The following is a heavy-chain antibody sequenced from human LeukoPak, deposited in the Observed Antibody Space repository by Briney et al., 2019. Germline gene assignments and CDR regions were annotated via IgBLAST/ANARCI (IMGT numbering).Heavy chain of an antibody. CDR1: GYTFTGYY. V-gene: IGHV1-46*01. Sequence: ASVKVSCKASGYTFTGYYMHWVRQAPGQGLEWMGIINPSGGSTSYAQKFQGRVTMTRDMSTSTVYMELSSLRSEDTAVYYCAREAMGGYDRSWFDPWGQGTLVTVSS. D-gene: IGHD5-12*01. CDR2: INPSGGST. CDR3: AREAMGGYDRSWFDP. J-gene: IGHJ5*02.